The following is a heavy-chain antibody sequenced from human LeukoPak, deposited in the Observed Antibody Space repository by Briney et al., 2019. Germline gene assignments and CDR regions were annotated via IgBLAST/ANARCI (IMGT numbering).Heavy chain of an antibody. Sequence: GESLKISCKGSGYSFTSYWIGWVRQMPGKGLEWMGIIYPGDSDTRYSPSFQGQVTISADKSISTAYLQWNSLKASDTAMYYCASLNTGSSGWPLFLDYWGQGTLVTVSS. CDR3: ASLNTGSSGWPLFLDY. V-gene: IGHV5-51*01. CDR1: GYSFTSYW. J-gene: IGHJ4*02. CDR2: IYPGDSDT. D-gene: IGHD6-19*01.